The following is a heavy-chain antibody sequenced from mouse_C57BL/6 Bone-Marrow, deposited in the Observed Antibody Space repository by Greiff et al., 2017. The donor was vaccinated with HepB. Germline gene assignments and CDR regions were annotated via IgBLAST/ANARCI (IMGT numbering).Heavy chain of an antibody. CDR3: TGSSYYGSSRFAY. CDR1: GFTFSNYW. V-gene: IGHV6-3*01. CDR2: IRLKSDNYAT. Sequence: EVQVVESGGGLVQPGGSMKLSCVASGFTFSNYWMNWVRQSPEKGLEWVAQIRLKSDNYATHYAESVKGRFTISRDDSKSSVYLQMNNLRAEDTGIYYCTGSSYYGSSRFAYWGQGTLVTVSA. D-gene: IGHD1-1*01. J-gene: IGHJ3*01.